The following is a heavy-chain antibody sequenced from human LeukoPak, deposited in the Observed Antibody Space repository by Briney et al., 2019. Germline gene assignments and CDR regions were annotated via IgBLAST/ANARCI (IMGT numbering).Heavy chain of an antibody. CDR1: GGTFSSYA. CDR2: IIPIFGTA. CDR3: ASDYYDSSGYYSPSY. J-gene: IGHJ4*02. V-gene: IGHV1-69*13. D-gene: IGHD3-22*01. Sequence: SVTVSCTASGGTFSSYAISWVRQAPGQGLEWMGGIIPIFGTANYAQKFQGRVTITADESTSTAYMELSSLRSEDTAVYYCASDYYDSSGYYSPSYWGQGTLVTVSS.